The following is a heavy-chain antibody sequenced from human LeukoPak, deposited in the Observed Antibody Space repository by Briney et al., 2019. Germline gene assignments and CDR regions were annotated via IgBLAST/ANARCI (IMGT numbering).Heavy chain of an antibody. J-gene: IGHJ4*02. CDR3: AKDRAAGYSYGYYFDY. Sequence: PGGSLRLSCAASGFTFSSYGMHWVRQAPGKGLEWVAVISYDGSNKYYADSVKGRFTISRDNSKNTLYMQMNSLRAEDTAVYYCAKDRAAGYSYGYYFDYWGQGTLVTVSS. CDR1: GFTFSSYG. CDR2: ISYDGSNK. V-gene: IGHV3-30*18. D-gene: IGHD5-18*01.